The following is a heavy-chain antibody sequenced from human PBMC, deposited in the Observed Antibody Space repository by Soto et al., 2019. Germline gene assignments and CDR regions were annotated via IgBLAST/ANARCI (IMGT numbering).Heavy chain of an antibody. D-gene: IGHD4-17*01. CDR1: GYTFTSYG. CDR2: ISAYNGNT. CDR3: AREFRMRADGDYLDY. V-gene: IGHV1-18*01. J-gene: IGHJ4*02. Sequence: QVQLVQSGAEVKKPGASVKVSCKASGYTFTSYGISWVRQAPGQGLEWMGWISAYNGNTNYAQKLNGRVTLTTATSTSTAYVELRSLKSDDTAVYYCAREFRMRADGDYLDYWGQGTLVTVSS.